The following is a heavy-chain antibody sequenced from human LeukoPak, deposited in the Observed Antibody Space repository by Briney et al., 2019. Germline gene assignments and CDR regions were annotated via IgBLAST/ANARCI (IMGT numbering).Heavy chain of an antibody. Sequence: PSETLSLTCTVSGDSISSSNYFWGWIRQPPGKGLEWIGYIYYSGSTYYNPSLKSRVTISVDTSKNQFSLKLSSVTAADTAVYYCASSGYRTDSLYYFDYWGQGTLVTVSS. J-gene: IGHJ4*02. CDR1: GDSISSSNYF. D-gene: IGHD5-12*01. CDR3: ASSGYRTDSLYYFDY. V-gene: IGHV4-30-4*08. CDR2: IYYSGST.